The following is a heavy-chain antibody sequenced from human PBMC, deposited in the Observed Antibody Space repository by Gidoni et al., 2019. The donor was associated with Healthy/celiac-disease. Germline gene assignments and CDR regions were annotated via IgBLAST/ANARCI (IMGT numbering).Heavy chain of an antibody. Sequence: QVQLVESGGGVVQPGRSLRLSCSASGFTFRRYAMLWVRQAPGKGMEWVEVIADEGRNKDYADSVKGRFKSSRDNCKNTLYLQMNSLRAEDTAVYYCARGVFDYYDDYGMDVWGQGTTVTVSS. CDR1: GFTFRRYA. D-gene: IGHD3-9*01. CDR2: IADEGRNK. J-gene: IGHJ6*02. CDR3: ARGVFDYYDDYGMDV. V-gene: IGHV3-30*04.